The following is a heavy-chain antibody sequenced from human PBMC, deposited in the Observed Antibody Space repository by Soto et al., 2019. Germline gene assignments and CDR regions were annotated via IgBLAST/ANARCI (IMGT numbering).Heavy chain of an antibody. CDR3: ARDGSGYLEVDY. CDR2: SYYSGST. CDR1: GGSISSGGYY. Sequence: QVQLQESGPGLVKPSQTLSLTCTVSGGSISSGGYYWSWIRQHPGKGLEWIGYSYYSGSTDYNPSLKSRVTISVDTSQNQFSLKLSSVTAADTAVYYCARDGSGYLEVDYWGQGTLVTVSS. D-gene: IGHD3-22*01. J-gene: IGHJ4*02. V-gene: IGHV4-31*03.